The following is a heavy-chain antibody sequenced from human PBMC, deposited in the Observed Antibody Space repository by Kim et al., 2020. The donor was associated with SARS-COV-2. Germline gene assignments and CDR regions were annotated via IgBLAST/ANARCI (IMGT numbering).Heavy chain of an antibody. J-gene: IGHJ6*02. D-gene: IGHD3-10*01. V-gene: IGHV3-21*01. CDR2: ISSSSSYI. Sequence: GGSLRLSCAASGFTFSSYSMNWVRQAPGKGLEWVSSISSSSSYIYYADSVKGRFTISRDNAKNSLYLQMNSLRAEDTAVYYCARDQLDYYGSGPIDVWGQGTTVTVSS. CDR3: ARDQLDYYGSGPIDV. CDR1: GFTFSSYS.